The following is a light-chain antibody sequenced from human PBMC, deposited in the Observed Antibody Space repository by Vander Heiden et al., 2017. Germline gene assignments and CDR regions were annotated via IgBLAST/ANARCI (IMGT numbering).Light chain of an antibody. J-gene: IGLJ1*01. CDR1: SSDVGAYNY. Sequence: QSALTQPASVSGSPGQSITISCTGTSSDVGAYNYVSWYQQHPGKAPKLMIYAVSNRPSGVSNRFSGSKSGNTASLTISGLQAEDEADYYCSSYTNSSPYVFGTGTKVIVL. CDR2: AVS. CDR3: SSYTNSSPYV. V-gene: IGLV2-14*03.